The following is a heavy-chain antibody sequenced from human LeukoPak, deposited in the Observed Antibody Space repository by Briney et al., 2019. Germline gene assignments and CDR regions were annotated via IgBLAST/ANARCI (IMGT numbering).Heavy chain of an antibody. Sequence: GASVKVSCKASGGTFSSYAISWVRQAPGQGLQWMGWIDPASGDTNYARNFEGRVTITRDKSISTAYIQLTRLTYDDTGVYYCARAWEQVSWFDPWGPGTLVTVSS. J-gene: IGHJ5*02. D-gene: IGHD1-26*01. CDR2: IDPASGDT. CDR3: ARAWEQVSWFDP. CDR1: GGTFSSYA. V-gene: IGHV1-2*02.